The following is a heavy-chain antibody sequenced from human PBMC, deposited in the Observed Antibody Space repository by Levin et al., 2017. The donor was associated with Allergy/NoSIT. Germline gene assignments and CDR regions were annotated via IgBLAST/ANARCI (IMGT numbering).Heavy chain of an antibody. CDR1: GYTFTSYA. D-gene: IGHD4-17*01. J-gene: IGHJ4*02. CDR2: INAGNGNT. Sequence: GASVKVSCKASGYTFTSYAMHWVRQAPGQRLEWMGWINAGNGNTKYSQKFQGRVTITRDTSASTAYMELSSLRSEDTAVYYCARNRWQRNLRGYGDYYDYWGQGTLVTVSS. V-gene: IGHV1-3*01. CDR3: ARNRWQRNLRGYGDYYDY.